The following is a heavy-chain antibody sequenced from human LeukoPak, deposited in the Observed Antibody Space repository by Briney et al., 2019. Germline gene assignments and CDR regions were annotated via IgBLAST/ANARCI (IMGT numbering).Heavy chain of an antibody. Sequence: SVKVSCKASGGTFSSYTISWVRQAPGQGLEWMGRIIPILGTANYAQKFQGRVTITADKSTSTAYMELSSLRSEDTAVYYCARDRGFGELHLDYWGQGTLVTVSS. CDR2: IIPILGTA. CDR1: GGTFSSYT. CDR3: ARDRGFGELHLDY. J-gene: IGHJ4*02. V-gene: IGHV1-69*08. D-gene: IGHD3-10*01.